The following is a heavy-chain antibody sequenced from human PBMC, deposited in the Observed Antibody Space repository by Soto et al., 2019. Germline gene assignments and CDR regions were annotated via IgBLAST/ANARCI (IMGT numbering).Heavy chain of an antibody. V-gene: IGHV4-39*01. CDR3: ASSSPLHY. CDR2: IYYSGNT. J-gene: IGHJ4*02. D-gene: IGHD6-6*01. CDR1: SASLSSSTYY. Sequence: SETLSLTCSVSSASLSSSTYYWSWIRQPPGRGPEWIGSIYYSGNTYYKPSLKSRVSISIDTSRNQFSLKLTSVTAADTGVYYCASSSPLHYCGPGILVTVSS.